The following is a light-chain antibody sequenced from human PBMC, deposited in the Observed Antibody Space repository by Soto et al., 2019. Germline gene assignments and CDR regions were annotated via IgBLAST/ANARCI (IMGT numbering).Light chain of an antibody. CDR2: EVN. V-gene: IGLV2-14*01. Sequence: QSVLTQPASVSGSPEQSITISCTGTSSDVGAYNSVSWYQQHPGKAPKLMIYEVNNRPSGVSDRFSGSKSGNTASLTISGLQAEDEADYYCNSYTRSSTLVFGGGTKLTVL. CDR1: SSDVGAYNS. J-gene: IGLJ3*02. CDR3: NSYTRSSTLV.